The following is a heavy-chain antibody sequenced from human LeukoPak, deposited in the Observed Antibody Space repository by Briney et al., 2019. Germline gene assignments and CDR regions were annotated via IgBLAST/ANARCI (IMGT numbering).Heavy chain of an antibody. CDR2: VFYSVST. CDR1: GDFITSGSGIYY. V-gene: IGHV4-39*01. Sequence: SETLSLTCTVSGDFITSGSGIYYWGWIRQSPGKGLEWIGSVFYSVSTSYNPSLKNRVTMSVDTSKNQFSLKLSSVTAADTAVYYCARNSTTVNHVYKFFDYWGRGTLVTVSS. CDR3: ARNSTTVNHVYKFFDY. D-gene: IGHD4-17*01. J-gene: IGHJ4*02.